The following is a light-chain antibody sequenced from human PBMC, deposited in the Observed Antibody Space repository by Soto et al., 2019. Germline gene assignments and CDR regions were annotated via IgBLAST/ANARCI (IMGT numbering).Light chain of an antibody. J-gene: IGKJ1*01. CDR1: QSFSTW. CDR3: QQYNTYPWT. V-gene: IGKV1-5*03. Sequence: IQMTQSPSTLSASAGDRVTITCRASQSFSTWLAWYQQKPGKAPKLLIYKASILESGVPSRFSGSGSGTEFTLTISSLQPDDFATYYCQQYNTYPWTFAQGTKVEL. CDR2: KAS.